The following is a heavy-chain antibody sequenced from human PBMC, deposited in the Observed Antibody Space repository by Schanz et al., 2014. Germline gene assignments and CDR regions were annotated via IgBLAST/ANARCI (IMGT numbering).Heavy chain of an antibody. V-gene: IGHV3-33*06. D-gene: IGHD7-27*01. J-gene: IGHJ4*02. CDR1: GITFSSFG. CDR3: AKYGGELGVSFEY. CDR2: IWYDGSNK. Sequence: QVHLVESGGGVVQPGRSLRLSCAASGITFSSFGMHWVRQAPGKGLEWVAVIWYDGSNKYYADSVKGRFTISRDNSKNTLYLQMNSLRAEDTAVYYCAKYGGELGVSFEYWGQGTLVTVSS.